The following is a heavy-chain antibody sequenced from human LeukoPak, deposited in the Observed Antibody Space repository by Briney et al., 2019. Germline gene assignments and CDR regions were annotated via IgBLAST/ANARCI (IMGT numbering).Heavy chain of an antibody. V-gene: IGHV3-7*01. CDR2: IKQDGSET. Sequence: GGPLRLSCVASGFTFGNYWMSWVRQAPGKGLEWVANIKQDGSETYYVDSVKGRFTISRDNAKNSLFLQMNSLRAEDTAVYYCARVGGRYSPLGYWGQGTLVTVSS. CDR1: GFTFGNYW. D-gene: IGHD3-16*02. J-gene: IGHJ4*02. CDR3: ARVGGRYSPLGY.